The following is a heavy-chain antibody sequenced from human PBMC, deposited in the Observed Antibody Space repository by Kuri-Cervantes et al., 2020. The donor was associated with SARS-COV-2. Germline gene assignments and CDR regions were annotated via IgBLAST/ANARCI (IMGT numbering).Heavy chain of an antibody. CDR3: AGGGYSYGRRKILRWFDP. CDR1: GGTFSSYA. CDR2: IIPIFGTA. Sequence: SVKVSCKASGGTFSSYAISWVRQAPGQGLEWMGGIIPIFGTANYAQKFQGRVTITADESTSTAYMELSSLRSEDTAVYYCAGGGYSYGRRKILRWFDPWGQGTLVTVSS. V-gene: IGHV1-69*13. J-gene: IGHJ5*02. D-gene: IGHD5-18*01.